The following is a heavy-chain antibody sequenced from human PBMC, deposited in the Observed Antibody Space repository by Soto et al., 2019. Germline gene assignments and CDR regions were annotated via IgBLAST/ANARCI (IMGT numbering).Heavy chain of an antibody. V-gene: IGHV3-30-3*01. CDR2: ILHDGNNK. J-gene: IGHJ4*02. CDR3: ARDDEGGSYCDLGY. CDR1: VFTFAVDV. D-gene: IGHD3-10*01. Sequence: PGGPLTPPPLSSVFTFAVDVMHGVRPAPGKGLEWVAIILHDGNNKYYADSVKGRFTISRDNSKNTLYLQMNSLRTEDTAIYYCARDDEGGSYCDLGYWGQGT.